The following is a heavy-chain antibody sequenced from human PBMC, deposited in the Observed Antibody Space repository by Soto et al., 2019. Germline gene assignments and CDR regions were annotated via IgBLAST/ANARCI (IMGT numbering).Heavy chain of an antibody. J-gene: IGHJ6*02. CDR1: GGSISSGGYY. D-gene: IGHD2-8*01. CDR3: AEGTHLGVLLIDGMDV. Sequence: PSETLSLTCTVSGGSISSGGYYWSWIRQHPGKGLEWIGYIYYSGSTYYNPSLKSRVTISVDTSKNQFSLKLSSVTAADTAVYYCAEGTHLGVLLIDGMDVWGQGTTVTVSS. CDR2: IYYSGST. V-gene: IGHV4-31*03.